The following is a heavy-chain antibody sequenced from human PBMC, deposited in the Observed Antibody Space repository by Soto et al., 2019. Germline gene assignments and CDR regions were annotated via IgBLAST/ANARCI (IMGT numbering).Heavy chain of an antibody. V-gene: IGHV1-69*13. CDR1: GVTFSSYS. D-gene: IGHD6-19*01. J-gene: IGHJ4*02. CDR3: AKDQKQWLDYQPWGNVYFDY. CDR2: IIPIFGTA. Sequence: ASLKVSCKASGVTFSSYSISWVRQAPVQGLEWMGGIIPIFGTANYAQKFQGRVTITADESTSTAYMELSSLRAEDTAVYYCAKDQKQWLDYQPWGNVYFDYWGQGTLVTVSS.